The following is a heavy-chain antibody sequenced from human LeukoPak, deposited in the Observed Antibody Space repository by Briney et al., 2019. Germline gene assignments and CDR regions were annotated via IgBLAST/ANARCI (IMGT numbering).Heavy chain of an antibody. V-gene: IGHV3-23*01. J-gene: IGHJ4*02. CDR2: ISGSGDRT. D-gene: IGHD3-10*01. CDR3: ARDEGPYGEFDY. Sequence: PGGSLRLSCAASGFSFANSVISWIRQAPGKGPEWVSAISGSGDRTDYADSVRGRFTISRDNSKSTLYLQMNSLRAEDTAVYYCARDEGPYGEFDYWGQGTLVTVSS. CDR1: GFSFANSV.